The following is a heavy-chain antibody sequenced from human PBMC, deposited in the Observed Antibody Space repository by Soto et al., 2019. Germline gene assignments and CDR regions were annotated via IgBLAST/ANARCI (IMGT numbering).Heavy chain of an antibody. Sequence: PTLVNPTETLTLTCTVSGFSLSNARMGVSWIRQPPGKALEWLAHIFSNDEKSYSTSLKSRLTISKDTSKSQVVLTMTNMDPVDTATYYCARIPAVIFGVVITSYGMDVWGQGTTVTVS. D-gene: IGHD3-3*01. CDR1: GFSLSNARMG. V-gene: IGHV2-26*01. CDR2: IFSNDEK. CDR3: ARIPAVIFGVVITSYGMDV. J-gene: IGHJ6*02.